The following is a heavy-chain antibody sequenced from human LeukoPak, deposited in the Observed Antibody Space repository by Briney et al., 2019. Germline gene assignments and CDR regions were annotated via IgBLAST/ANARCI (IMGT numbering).Heavy chain of an antibody. V-gene: IGHV4-38-2*02. Sequence: PSETLSLTCTVSGYSISSGYYWGWIRQPPGKGLEWVGSIYHSGSTYYNPSLKSRVTISVDTSKNQFSLKLSSVTAADTAVYYCARGQPIEMATIRTNYYFDYWGQGTLVTVSS. CDR2: IYHSGST. CDR3: ARGQPIEMATIRTNYYFDY. J-gene: IGHJ4*02. D-gene: IGHD5-24*01. CDR1: GYSISSGYY.